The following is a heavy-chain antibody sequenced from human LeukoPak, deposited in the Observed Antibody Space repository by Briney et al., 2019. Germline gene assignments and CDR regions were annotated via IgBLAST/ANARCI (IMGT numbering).Heavy chain of an antibody. J-gene: IGHJ3*01. CDR1: RDSVSTSGVA. Sequence: SQTLSLSCAISRDSVSTSGVAWKWVRQSPSRGLECLGRTYYASKWNTDYAVSVKSRIVVNPDTSKNQFSLQLNSVTSEDTAVYYCARGRASAFDVWGQGTMVTVSS. CDR2: TYYASKWNT. V-gene: IGHV6-1*01. CDR3: ARGRASAFDV. D-gene: IGHD6-25*01.